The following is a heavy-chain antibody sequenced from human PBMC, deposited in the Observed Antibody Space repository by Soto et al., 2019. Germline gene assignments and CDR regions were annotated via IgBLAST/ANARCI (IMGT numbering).Heavy chain of an antibody. CDR3: VGNWNYGYLDY. D-gene: IGHD1-7*01. J-gene: IGHJ4*02. CDR2: IYYSGST. V-gene: IGHV4-30-2*01. CDR1: GGSISSGGYS. Sequence: SETLSLTCAVSGGSISSGGYSWSWIRQPPGKGLEWIGYIYYSGSTYYNPSLKSRVTISVDRSKNQFSLKLSSVTAADTAVYYCVGNWNYGYLDYWGQGTLVTVSS.